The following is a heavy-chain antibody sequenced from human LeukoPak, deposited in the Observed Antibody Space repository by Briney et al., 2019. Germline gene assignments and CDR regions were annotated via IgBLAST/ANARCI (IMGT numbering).Heavy chain of an antibody. CDR2: INTDGSYT. J-gene: IGHJ4*02. CDR1: GFTFSSYW. D-gene: IGHD1-26*01. CDR3: ARGGLLYRY. Sequence: GGSLRLSCAASGFTFSSYWMHWVRQAPGKALVWVSHINTDGSYTRYADSVKGRFTIARDNAKSTLYLQMNSLRAEDTAVYYCARGGLLYRYWGQGTLVTVSS. V-gene: IGHV3-74*01.